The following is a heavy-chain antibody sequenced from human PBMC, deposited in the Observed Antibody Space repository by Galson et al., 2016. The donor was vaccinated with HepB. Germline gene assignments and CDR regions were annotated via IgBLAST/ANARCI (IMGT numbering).Heavy chain of an antibody. CDR2: TYYRSKWYN. J-gene: IGHJ4*02. D-gene: IGHD3-16*01. CDR1: GDSVSSDTAA. CDR3: ARDPSGGETIYDF. V-gene: IGHV6-1*01. Sequence: CAISGDSVSSDTAAWNWIRQSPSRGLEWLGRTYYRSKWYNDYAVPVKSRIIIDPDTSQNQFSLQLSSVTPEDSAVYYCARDPSGGETIYDFWGQGTLVTVSS.